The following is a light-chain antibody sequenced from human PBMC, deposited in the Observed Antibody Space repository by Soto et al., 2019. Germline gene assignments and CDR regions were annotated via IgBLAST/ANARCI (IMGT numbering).Light chain of an antibody. CDR2: DAS. CDR1: QSVYNN. V-gene: IGKV3D-15*01. Sequence: EIVMTQSPATLSVSPGERTTLSCRASQSVYNNLAWYQQKPGQAPRLLIYDASNRATGIPARFSRSGSGTDFTLTIGSLEPEDFQVYYCQQYGTSPITFGQGTRLEIK. CDR3: QQYGTSPIT. J-gene: IGKJ5*01.